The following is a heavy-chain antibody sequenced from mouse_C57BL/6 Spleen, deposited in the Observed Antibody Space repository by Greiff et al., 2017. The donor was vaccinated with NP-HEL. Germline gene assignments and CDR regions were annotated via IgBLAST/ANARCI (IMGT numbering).Heavy chain of an antibody. D-gene: IGHD2-3*01. J-gene: IGHJ4*01. CDR3: AKGYYVYYAMDY. CDR2: ISSGSSTI. CDR1: GFTFSDYG. Sequence: EVQLVESGGGLVKPGGSLKLSCAASGFTFSDYGMHWVRQAPEKGLEWVAYISSGSSTIYYADTVKGRFTISRDNAHNTLFLQMTSLMSEDTAMYYCAKGYYVYYAMDYWGQGTSVTVSS. V-gene: IGHV5-17*01.